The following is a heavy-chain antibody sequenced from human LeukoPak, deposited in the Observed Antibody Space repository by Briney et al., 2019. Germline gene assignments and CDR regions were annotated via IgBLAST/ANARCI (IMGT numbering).Heavy chain of an antibody. Sequence: PSETLSLTCTLSGDSISSHYWSWIRQPPGKGLEWIGYIHYSGSTNYNPSLKSRVTMSVDTSKNQFSLKLSSVTAADTAVYHWARGGLGHYTDYFGFDPGGRGPRVTVPS. J-gene: IGHJ5*02. V-gene: IGHV4-59*11. D-gene: IGHD4-11*01. CDR3: ARGGLGHYTDYFGFDP. CDR2: IHYSGST. CDR1: GDSISSHY.